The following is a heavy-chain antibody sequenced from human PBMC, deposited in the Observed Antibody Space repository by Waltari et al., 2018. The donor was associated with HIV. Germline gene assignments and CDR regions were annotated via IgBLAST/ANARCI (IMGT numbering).Heavy chain of an antibody. J-gene: IGHJ4*02. CDR3: ARLKYSSGFFDY. V-gene: IGHV3-11*01. CDR1: GFTFSDYY. D-gene: IGHD6-19*01. Sequence: QVQLVASGGGLVNPGGSLRLSFATSGFTFSDYYSPWIRQAPGKGLEWVSYIRSDTDTIYYADSVKGRFTISRDNAKNSLYLQMNRLSVEDTAVYYCARLKYSSGFFDYWGQGALVTVSS. CDR2: IRSDTDTI.